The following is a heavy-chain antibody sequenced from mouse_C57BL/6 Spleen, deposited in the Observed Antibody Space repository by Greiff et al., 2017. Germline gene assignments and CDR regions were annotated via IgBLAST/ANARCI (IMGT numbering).Heavy chain of an antibody. CDR3: ARTTAQEYYFDY. CDR1: GYTFTSYT. J-gene: IGHJ2*01. D-gene: IGHD3-2*02. V-gene: IGHV1-4*01. Sequence: VQLQESGAELARPGASVKMSCKASGYTFTSYTMHWVKQRPGQGLEWIGYINPSSGYTKYNQKFKDKATLTADKSSSTAYMQLSSLTSEDSAVYYCARTTAQEYYFDYWGQGTTLTVSS. CDR2: INPSSGYT.